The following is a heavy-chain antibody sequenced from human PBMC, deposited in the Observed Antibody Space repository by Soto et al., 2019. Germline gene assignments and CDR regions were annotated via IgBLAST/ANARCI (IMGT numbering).Heavy chain of an antibody. CDR2: SYYTGRT. D-gene: IGHD1-26*01. J-gene: IGHJ4*02. CDR3: ARHAGPYSGRCDY. CDR1: GGSISSSGYY. V-gene: IGHV4-39*01. Sequence: SETLSLTCSVSGGSISSSGYYWGWIRQSPGKGLEWIGTSYYTGRTYYNPSHSGRVTISVDTSKDQISLKLSFVTAADTAVYYCARHAGPYSGRCDYWGQGMLVTAS.